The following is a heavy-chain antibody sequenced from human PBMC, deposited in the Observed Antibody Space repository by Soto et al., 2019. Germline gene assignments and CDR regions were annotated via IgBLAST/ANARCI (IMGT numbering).Heavy chain of an antibody. Sequence: QVQLQESGPGLVKPSQTLSLTCTVSGGSISSGGYYWSWIRQHPGKGLEWIGYIYYSGSTYYNPFLQSRVTISVDTSKNQFSLKLSSVTAADTAVYYCARRSIAAAGWWFDPWGQGTLVTVSS. CDR2: IYYSGST. CDR1: GGSISSGGYY. D-gene: IGHD6-13*01. CDR3: ARRSIAAAGWWFDP. J-gene: IGHJ5*02. V-gene: IGHV4-31*03.